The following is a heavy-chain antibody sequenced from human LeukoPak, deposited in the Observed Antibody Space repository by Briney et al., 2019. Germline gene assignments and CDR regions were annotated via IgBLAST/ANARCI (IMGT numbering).Heavy chain of an antibody. CDR3: ARDIVGATEYNWFDP. CDR2: INTNTGNP. J-gene: IGHJ5*02. V-gene: IGHV7-4-1*02. Sequence: ASVKVSCKASGYTFTSYAMNWVRQAPGQGLEWMGWINTNTGNPTYAQGFTGRFVFSLDTSVSTAYLQISSLKAEDTAVYYCARDIVGATEYNWFDPWGQGTLVTVSS. CDR1: GYTFTSYA. D-gene: IGHD1-26*01.